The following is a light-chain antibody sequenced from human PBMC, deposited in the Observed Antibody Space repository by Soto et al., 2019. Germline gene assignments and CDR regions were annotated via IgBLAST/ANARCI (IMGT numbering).Light chain of an antibody. J-gene: IGKJ5*01. Sequence: ERVRTPSPATLSVAKGERATLSCKASQSVSSNLAWYQQNPGQAPRLLIYGASTRATGIPARFSGSGSGTEFTLTISSLQSEDFAVYCCQQYNNWPPITFGQGTRLEIK. CDR1: QSVSSN. V-gene: IGKV3-15*01. CDR3: QQYNNWPPIT. CDR2: GAS.